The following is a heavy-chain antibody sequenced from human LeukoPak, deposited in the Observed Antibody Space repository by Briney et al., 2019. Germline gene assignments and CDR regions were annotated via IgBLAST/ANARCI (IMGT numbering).Heavy chain of an antibody. CDR3: ARLWFGELSPSSWFDP. V-gene: IGHV4-59*01. J-gene: IGHJ5*02. Sequence: PSETLSLTCTVSGGSISSYYWSWIRQLPGKGLEWIGYIYYSGSTNYNPSLKSRVTISVDTSKNQFSLKLSSVTAADTAVYYCARLWFGELSPSSWFDPWGQGTLVTVSS. CDR1: GGSISSYY. CDR2: IYYSGST. D-gene: IGHD3-10*01.